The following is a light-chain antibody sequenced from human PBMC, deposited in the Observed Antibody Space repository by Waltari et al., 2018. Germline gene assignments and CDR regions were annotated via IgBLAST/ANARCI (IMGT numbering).Light chain of an antibody. CDR1: QRIGTR. Sequence: DIQMTQSPSTLSASGGDRVTMSCRASQRIGTRVAWYQHKPGKAPKLLIYPASILESGVPSRFIGSGSGTEFTLTISSLQPDDFATYYCQQYDTYTYTFGQGTKLEI. CDR3: QQYDTYTYT. V-gene: IGKV1-5*01. J-gene: IGKJ2*01. CDR2: PAS.